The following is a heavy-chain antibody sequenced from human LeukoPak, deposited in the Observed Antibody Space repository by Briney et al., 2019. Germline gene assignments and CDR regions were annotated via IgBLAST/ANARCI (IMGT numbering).Heavy chain of an antibody. CDR1: GDTFSDYA. CDR2: IVPILRLA. J-gene: IGHJ5*02. Sequence: SVKVSCKASGDTFSDYAISWVRQAPGPGLEWMGRIVPILRLANYAQKFQGRVTITADKSTSTVYMELSSLRSEDTAVYYCARVPQGASNPNWFDPWGQGTLVTVSS. CDR3: ARVPQGASNPNWFDP. D-gene: IGHD2-2*01. V-gene: IGHV1-69*04.